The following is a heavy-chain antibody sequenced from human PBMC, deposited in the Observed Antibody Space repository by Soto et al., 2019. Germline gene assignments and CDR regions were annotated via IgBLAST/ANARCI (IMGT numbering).Heavy chain of an antibody. J-gene: IGHJ4*02. Sequence: QAQLVQSGREVKKPGASVKVSCKASGYSFTDFGVNWVRQAPGQGLEWLGWISAYNGNRVYAQSFQGRLNVTTDTTRDTSYLELTNLRSDDTAIYYCARGHDFWTGWKFEFWGQGTLVTVSS. CDR2: ISAYNGNR. V-gene: IGHV1-18*01. D-gene: IGHD1-1*01. CDR3: ARGHDFWTGWKFEF. CDR1: GYSFTDFG.